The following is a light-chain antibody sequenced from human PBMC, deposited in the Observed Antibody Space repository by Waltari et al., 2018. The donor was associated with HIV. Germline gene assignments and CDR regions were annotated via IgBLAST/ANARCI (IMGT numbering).Light chain of an antibody. V-gene: IGKV3-11*01. Sequence: EIVLTQSPPILSVSLGETATLSCRASQSVQEFLAWYQRRPGQAPRLVVYDASKGAAGVPARFRGSGFGTDFTLTISGLEPEDVALYYCQHRTTWPPTFGGGTRVEIE. J-gene: IGKJ4*01. CDR1: QSVQEF. CDR3: QHRTTWPPT. CDR2: DAS.